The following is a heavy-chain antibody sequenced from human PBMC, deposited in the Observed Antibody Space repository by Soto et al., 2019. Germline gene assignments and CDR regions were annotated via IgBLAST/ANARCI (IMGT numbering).Heavy chain of an antibody. CDR1: GYTFTSYG. CDR2: ISAYNGNT. V-gene: IGHV1-18*01. J-gene: IGHJ6*02. D-gene: IGHD4-17*01. Sequence: WASVKVSCKASGYTFTSYGISWVRQAPGQGLEWMGWISAYNGNTNYAQKLQGRVTMTTDTSTSTAYMELRSLRSDDTAVYYCARNGNYVRYYYGMDAWGQGTTVTVSS. CDR3: ARNGNYVRYYYGMDA.